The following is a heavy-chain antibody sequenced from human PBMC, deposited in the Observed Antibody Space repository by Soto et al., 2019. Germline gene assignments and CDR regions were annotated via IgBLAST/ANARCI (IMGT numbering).Heavy chain of an antibody. CDR1: GFTFSSYA. CDR2: ISYDGSNK. J-gene: IGHJ4*02. D-gene: IGHD3-22*01. CDR3: ARGGYYDSSGSYDIGN. Sequence: PGGSLRLSCAASGFTFSSYAMHWVRQAPGKGLEWVAVISYDGSNKYYADSVKGRFTISRDNSKNTLYLQMNSLRAEDTAVYYCARGGYYDSSGSYDIGNWGQGTLVTVSS. V-gene: IGHV3-30-3*01.